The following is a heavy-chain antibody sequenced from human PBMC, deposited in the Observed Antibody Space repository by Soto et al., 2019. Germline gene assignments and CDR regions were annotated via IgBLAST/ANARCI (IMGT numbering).Heavy chain of an antibody. Sequence: TLSLTCTVSGGSISSGGYYWSWIRQHPGKGLEWIGYIYYSGSTYYNPSLKSRVTISVDTSKNQFSLKLSSVTAADTAVYYCARRGYSSSWFDYWGQGTLLTVSS. CDR1: GGSISSGGYY. J-gene: IGHJ4*02. CDR2: IYYSGST. V-gene: IGHV4-31*03. D-gene: IGHD6-13*01. CDR3: ARRGYSSSWFDY.